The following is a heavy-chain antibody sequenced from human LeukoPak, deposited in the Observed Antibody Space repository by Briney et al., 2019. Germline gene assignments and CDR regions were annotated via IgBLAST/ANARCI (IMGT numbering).Heavy chain of an antibody. CDR3: ARWEVVPAAADYYYYYMDV. V-gene: IGHV3-7*01. J-gene: IGHJ6*03. D-gene: IGHD2-2*01. CDR1: GFTFSSYW. CDR2: IKQDGSEK. Sequence: PGGSLRLSCAASGFTFSSYWMSWVRQAPGKGLEWVANIKQDGSEKYYVDSVKGRFTISRDNAKNSLYLQMNSLRAEDTAVYYCARWEVVPAAADYYYYYMDVWGKGTTVTVPS.